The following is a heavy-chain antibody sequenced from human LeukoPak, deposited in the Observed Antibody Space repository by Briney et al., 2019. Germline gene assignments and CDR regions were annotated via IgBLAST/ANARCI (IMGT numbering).Heavy chain of an antibody. CDR3: ARDYDFWSGYYHAFDI. CDR1: GYTFTSYG. Sequence: ASVKVSCKASGYTFTSYGISWVRQAPGQGLEWMGWISAYNGNTNYAQKLQGRVTMTTDTFTSTAYMELRSLRSDDTAVYYCARDYDFWSGYYHAFDIWGQGTMVTVSS. CDR2: ISAYNGNT. D-gene: IGHD3-3*01. V-gene: IGHV1-18*01. J-gene: IGHJ3*02.